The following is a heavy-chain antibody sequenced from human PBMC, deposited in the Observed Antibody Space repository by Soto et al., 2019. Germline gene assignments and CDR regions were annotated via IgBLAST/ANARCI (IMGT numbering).Heavy chain of an antibody. CDR3: ARHPVSAYRVLEDF. J-gene: IGHJ4*02. CDR2: IDPGDSFV. D-gene: IGHD4-4*01. V-gene: IGHV5-10-1*03. CDR1: GYKFTSYW. Sequence: EVQLVQSGAEVKKPGESLRVSCEGSGYKFTSYWISWVRQKPGKGLEWLGRIDPGDSFVSYSPSLQCTVSISVDKSISTAYLHLRGMKASETAVSDCARHPVSAYRVLEDFWGQGALFTFAS.